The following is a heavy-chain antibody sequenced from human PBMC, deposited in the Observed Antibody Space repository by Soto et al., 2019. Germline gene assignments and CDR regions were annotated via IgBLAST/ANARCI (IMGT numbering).Heavy chain of an antibody. Sequence: PGGSLRLSCAASGFTFSSYSMNWVRQAPGKGLEWVSSISSSSSYIYYADSVKGRFTISRDNARNSLYLQMNSLRAEDTAVYYCARGLSLFDYWGQGALVTVSS. CDR1: GFTFSSYS. V-gene: IGHV3-21*01. CDR3: ARGLSLFDY. J-gene: IGHJ4*02. CDR2: ISSSSSYI.